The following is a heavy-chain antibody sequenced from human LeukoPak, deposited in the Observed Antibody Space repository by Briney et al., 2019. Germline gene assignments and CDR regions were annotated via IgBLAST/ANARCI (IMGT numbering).Heavy chain of an antibody. V-gene: IGHV4-34*01. CDR3: ARGGLLWFGENNNWFDP. CDR1: GGSFSGYY. D-gene: IGHD3-10*01. CDR2: INHSGST. Sequence: PSETLSLTCAVYGGSFSGYYWSWIRQPPGKGLEWIGEINHSGSTNYNPSLKSRVTISVDTSKNQFSLKLSSVTAADTAVYYCARGGLLWFGENNNWFDPWGQGTLVTVSS. J-gene: IGHJ5*02.